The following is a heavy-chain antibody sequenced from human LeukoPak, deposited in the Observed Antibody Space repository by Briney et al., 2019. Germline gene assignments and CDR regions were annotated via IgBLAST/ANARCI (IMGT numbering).Heavy chain of an antibody. CDR2: INHSGST. J-gene: IGHJ5*02. D-gene: IGHD5-12*01. CDR3: AGGVDIVATIGRRDWFDP. V-gene: IGHV4-34*01. Sequence: SETLSLTCAVYGGSFSGYYWSWIRQPPGKGLEWIGEINHSGSTNYNPSLKSRVTISVDTSKNQFSLKLSSVTAADTAVYYCAGGVDIVATIGRRDWFDPWGQGTLVTVSS. CDR1: GGSFSGYY.